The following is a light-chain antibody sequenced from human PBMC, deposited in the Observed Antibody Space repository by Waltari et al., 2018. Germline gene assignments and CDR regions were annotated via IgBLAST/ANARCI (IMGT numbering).Light chain of an antibody. CDR3: QVWDSSSDHYVV. Sequence: SYVLTQPPSVSVAPGKTARITCGGNNIGSKSVHWYQQKPGQAPVLVVYDDSDRPSWIPERFSGSNSGNTATLTISRVEAGDEADYYCQVWDSSSDHYVVFGGGTKLTVL. J-gene: IGLJ2*01. CDR2: DDS. CDR1: NIGSKS. V-gene: IGLV3-21*03.